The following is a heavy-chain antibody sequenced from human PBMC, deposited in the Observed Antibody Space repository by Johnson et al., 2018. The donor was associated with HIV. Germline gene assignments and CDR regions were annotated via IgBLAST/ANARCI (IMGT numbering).Heavy chain of an antibody. V-gene: IGHV3-7*05. CDR1: GFTFSSYW. CDR2: IKQDGSEK. Sequence: VQLVESGGGVVQPGGSLRLSCAASGFTFSSYWMNWVRQAPGKGLQWVANIKQDGSEKYYVDSVKGRFTISRDNAKNSLYLQMNSLRAEDTAVYYCARENYGGDDAFDIWGQGTMVTVSS. CDR3: ARENYGGDDAFDI. J-gene: IGHJ3*02. D-gene: IGHD4-23*01.